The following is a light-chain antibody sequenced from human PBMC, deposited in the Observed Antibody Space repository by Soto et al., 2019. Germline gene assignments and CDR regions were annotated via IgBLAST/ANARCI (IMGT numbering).Light chain of an antibody. V-gene: IGKV3-11*01. CDR2: DGS. J-gene: IGKJ4*01. CDR3: QQRSNWPLT. CDR1: QYVGTR. Sequence: EIVLTQSPATLSSSPGETATLSCRASQYVGTRLAWYQQRPGQAPRLLIYDGSSRATGIPARFSGSGFGTDFTLTIASLEPEDFAVYYCQQRSNWPLTFGGGTKVDI.